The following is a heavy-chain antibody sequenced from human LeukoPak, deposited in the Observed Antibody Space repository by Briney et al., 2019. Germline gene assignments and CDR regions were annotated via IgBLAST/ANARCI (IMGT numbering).Heavy chain of an antibody. CDR3: ARDLYWAIDY. D-gene: IGHD2-15*01. CDR1: GLTFSSYW. CDR2: IKQDGSEK. Sequence: GGSLRLSCAASGLTFSSYWMSWVRQAPGKGLEWVANIKQDGSEKYYVDSVKGRFTISRDNAKNSLYLQMNSLRAEDTAVYYCARDLYWAIDYWGQGTLVTVSS. J-gene: IGHJ4*02. V-gene: IGHV3-7*01.